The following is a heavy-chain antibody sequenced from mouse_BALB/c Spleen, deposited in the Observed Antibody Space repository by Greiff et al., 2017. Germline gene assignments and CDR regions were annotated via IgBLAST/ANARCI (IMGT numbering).Heavy chain of an antibody. CDR3: ARDGNSAWFAY. D-gene: IGHD2-1*01. CDR2: ISNGGGST. V-gene: IGHV5-12-2*01. Sequence: EVKLVESGGGLVQPGGSLKLSCAASGFTFSSYTMSWVRQTPEKRLEWVAYISNGGGSTYYPDTVKGRFTISRDNAKNTLYLQMSSLKSEDTAMYYCARDGNSAWFAYWGQGTLVTVSA. CDR1: GFTFSSYT. J-gene: IGHJ3*01.